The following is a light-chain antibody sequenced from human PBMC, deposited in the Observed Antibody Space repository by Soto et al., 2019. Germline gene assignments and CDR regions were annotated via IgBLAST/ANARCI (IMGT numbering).Light chain of an antibody. V-gene: IGLV2-14*01. CDR1: SSDVGDYNY. CDR3: SSYTSTNTLV. CDR2: GVS. J-gene: IGLJ2*01. Sequence: QSALTQPASVSGSPGQSITISCNGTSSDVGDYNYVSWYQQHPGKAPKLIIYGVSNRPSGISNRFSGSKSGNTASLTISGLQAEDEGDYFCSSYTSTNTLVFGGGTKVTVL.